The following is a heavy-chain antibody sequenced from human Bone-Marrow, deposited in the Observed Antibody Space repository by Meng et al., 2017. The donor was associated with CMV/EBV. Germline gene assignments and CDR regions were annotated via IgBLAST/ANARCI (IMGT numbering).Heavy chain of an antibody. CDR3: AKDRSFLNSGWYFSDY. V-gene: IGHV3-23*01. CDR1: GFTVSSNY. CDR2: IIGSGAAT. Sequence: GESLKISCAASGFTVSSNYMSWVRQAPGKGLEWVSYIIGSGAATFYADSVKGRFTISRDNSKNTLYLQMNSLRAEDTAVYYCAKDRSFLNSGWYFSDYWGQGTLVTVSS. D-gene: IGHD6-19*01. J-gene: IGHJ4*02.